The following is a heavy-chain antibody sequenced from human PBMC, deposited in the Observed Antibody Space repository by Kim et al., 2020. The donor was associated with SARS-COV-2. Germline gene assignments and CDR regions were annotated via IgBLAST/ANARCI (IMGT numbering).Heavy chain of an antibody. D-gene: IGHD3-22*01. CDR3: AIVLFYDSSGYYGATYDY. J-gene: IGHJ4*02. Sequence: SETLSLTCTVSGYSISSGYYWGWIRQPPGKGLEWIGSIYHSGSTYYNPSLKSRVTISVDTSKNQFSLKLSSVTAADTAVYYCAIVLFYDSSGYYGATYDYWGQGTLVTVSS. CDR2: IYHSGST. CDR1: GYSISSGYY. V-gene: IGHV4-38-2*02.